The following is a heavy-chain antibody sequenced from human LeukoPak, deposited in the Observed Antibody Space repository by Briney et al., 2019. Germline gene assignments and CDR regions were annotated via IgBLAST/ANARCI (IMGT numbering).Heavy chain of an antibody. D-gene: IGHD5-18*01. J-gene: IGHJ3*02. CDR1: GGTFSSYA. Sequence: ASVKVSCKASGGTFSSYAISWVRQAPRQGLEWMGGIIPIFGTANYAQKFQGRVTITADESTSTAYMELSSLRSEDTAVYYCARDPDTAMGGAAFDIWGQGTMVTVSS. CDR3: ARDPDTAMGGAAFDI. V-gene: IGHV1-69*13. CDR2: IIPIFGTA.